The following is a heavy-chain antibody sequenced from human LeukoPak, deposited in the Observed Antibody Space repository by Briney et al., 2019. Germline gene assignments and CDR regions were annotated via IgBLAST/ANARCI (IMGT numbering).Heavy chain of an antibody. CDR3: ARLVTMVRGVIRRGYYFDY. D-gene: IGHD3-10*01. Sequence: SETLSLTCTVSGGSISSYYWSWIRHPPGKGLEWIEDIYYSGSTNYNPSLKSRVTISVDTSKNQFSLKLSSVTAADTAVYYCARLVTMVRGVIRRGYYFDYWGQGTLVTVPS. V-gene: IGHV4-59*08. CDR1: GGSISSYY. J-gene: IGHJ4*02. CDR2: IYYSGST.